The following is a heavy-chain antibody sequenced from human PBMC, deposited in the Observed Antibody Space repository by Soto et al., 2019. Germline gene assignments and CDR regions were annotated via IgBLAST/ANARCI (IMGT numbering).Heavy chain of an antibody. Sequence: GGSLRLSCAASAFTFSNYGLRWVRQAPGKGLEWVAAISYDGSNKYYADPVKGRFTISRDNSKNTLYLQMNSLRAEDTAMYYYAREYSYGMDVWGQGTTVTVSS. CDR2: ISYDGSNK. V-gene: IGHV3-30-3*01. CDR1: AFTFSNYG. CDR3: AREYSYGMDV. J-gene: IGHJ6*02.